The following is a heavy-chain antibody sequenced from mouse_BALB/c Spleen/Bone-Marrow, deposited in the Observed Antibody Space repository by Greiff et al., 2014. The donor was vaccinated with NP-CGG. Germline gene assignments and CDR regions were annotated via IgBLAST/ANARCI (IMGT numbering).Heavy chain of an antibody. CDR3: ARHESYGNYLYFDV. J-gene: IGHJ1*01. CDR2: FYPGSGSI. Sequence: VQLQQSGAGLVKPGASVKLSCKASGYTFTEYIIHWVKQRSGQGLEWIGWFYPGSGSIKYNEKFKDKATLTADKSSSTVYMELSRLTSEDSAGYFCARHESYGNYLYFDVWGAGTTVTVPS. D-gene: IGHD2-10*02. V-gene: IGHV1-62-2*01. CDR1: GYTFTEYI.